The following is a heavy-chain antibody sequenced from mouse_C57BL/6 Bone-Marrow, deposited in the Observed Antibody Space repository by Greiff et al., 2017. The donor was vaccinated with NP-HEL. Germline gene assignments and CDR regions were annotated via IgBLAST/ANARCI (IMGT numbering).Heavy chain of an antibody. J-gene: IGHJ1*03. CDR3: ARSIHYGSSYWYFDV. Sequence: EVQLQESGPELVKPGASVKISCKASGYTFTDYYMNWVKQSHGKSLEWIGDINPNNGGTSYNQKFKGKATLTVDKSSSTAYMELRSLTSEDSAVYYCARSIHYGSSYWYFDVWGTGTTVTVSS. CDR2: INPNNGGT. CDR1: GYTFTDYY. D-gene: IGHD1-1*01. V-gene: IGHV1-26*01.